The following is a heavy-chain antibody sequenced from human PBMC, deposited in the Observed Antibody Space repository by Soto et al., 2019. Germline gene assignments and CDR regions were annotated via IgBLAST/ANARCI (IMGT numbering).Heavy chain of an antibody. CDR3: ARQGFGELHGLVDV. CDR2: MGYNGFT. Sequence: PSEILSLTCTVSGGSSSSYYWSWIRQPPGKGLEWIGYMGYNGFTRYNPSLRSRVAISPDTAKNQFSLNLSSVTAADTALYYCARQGFGELHGLVDVWGQGITVTVSS. CDR1: GGSSSSYY. V-gene: IGHV4-59*08. D-gene: IGHD3-10*01. J-gene: IGHJ6*02.